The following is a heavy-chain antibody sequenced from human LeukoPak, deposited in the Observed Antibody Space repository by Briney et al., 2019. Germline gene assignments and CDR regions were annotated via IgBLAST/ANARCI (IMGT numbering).Heavy chain of an antibody. Sequence: GASVKVSCKVSGYTLTELSVHWVRQAPGKGLEWMGGFDREDDAPIYAQRFQGRVTMTGDTSTDTAYMELSSLRSEDTAVYYCATLDFYYDNRGRPLPPDWGQGTLVTVSS. CDR1: GYTLTELS. J-gene: IGHJ4*02. CDR2: FDREDDAP. V-gene: IGHV1-24*01. CDR3: ATLDFYYDNRGRPLPPD. D-gene: IGHD3-22*01.